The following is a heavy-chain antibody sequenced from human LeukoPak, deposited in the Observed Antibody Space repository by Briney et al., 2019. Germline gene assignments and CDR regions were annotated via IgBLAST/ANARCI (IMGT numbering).Heavy chain of an antibody. J-gene: IGHJ4*02. V-gene: IGHV3-48*03. CDR2: ISSSGSTI. CDR3: ARKTIVVVTPTEY. D-gene: IGHD3-22*01. Sequence: GGSLRLSCAASGFTFSSYEMNWVRQAPGKGLEWVSYISSSGSTIYYADSVKGRFTISRDNAKNSLYLQMNSLRAEDTAVYYCARKTIVVVTPTEYWGQGTLVTVSS. CDR1: GFTFSSYE.